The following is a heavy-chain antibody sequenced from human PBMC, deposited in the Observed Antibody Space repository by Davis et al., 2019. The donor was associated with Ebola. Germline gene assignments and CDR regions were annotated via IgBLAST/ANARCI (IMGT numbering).Heavy chain of an antibody. CDR2: ISSDGSNQ. CDR1: GFTFSSFA. V-gene: IGHV3-30*04. J-gene: IGHJ6*02. CDR3: ARVRRKPYYYYGMDV. Sequence: GGSLRLSCAASGFTFSSFALHWVRQAPGKGLEWVAVISSDGSNQHYGDSVKGRFTISRDNSKNTLYLKMNSLRAKDTAVYSSARVRRKPYYYYGMDVWGQGTTVTVSS.